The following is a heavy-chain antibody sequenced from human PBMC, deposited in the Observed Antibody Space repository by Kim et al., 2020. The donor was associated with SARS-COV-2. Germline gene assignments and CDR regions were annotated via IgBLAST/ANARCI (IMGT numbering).Heavy chain of an antibody. CDR3: ARGLEYYGSGSYFDY. Sequence: SETLSLTCAVYGGSFSGYYWSWIRQPPGKGLEWIGEINHSGSTNYNPSLKSRVTISVDTSKNQFSLKLSSVTAADTAVYYCARGLEYYGSGSYFDYWGQGTLVTVSS. V-gene: IGHV4-34*01. CDR2: INHSGST. J-gene: IGHJ4*02. CDR1: GGSFSGYY. D-gene: IGHD3-10*01.